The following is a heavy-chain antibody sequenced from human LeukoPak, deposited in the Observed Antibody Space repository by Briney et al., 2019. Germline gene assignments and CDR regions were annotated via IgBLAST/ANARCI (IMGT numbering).Heavy chain of an antibody. D-gene: IGHD6-19*01. CDR3: ARVNKGEKKNSSGWPLFDY. J-gene: IGHJ4*02. V-gene: IGHV4-61*09. Sequence: SQTVSLTCTVSRGSISSAGYYWSWIRQPAGKGLEWIGHFYTRGSTNYNPSLKSRVTISLDTSNKQFSLKLSPVTAADTAVYYCARVNKGEKKNSSGWPLFDYWGQGTLVTVSS. CDR1: RGSISSAGYY. CDR2: FYTRGST.